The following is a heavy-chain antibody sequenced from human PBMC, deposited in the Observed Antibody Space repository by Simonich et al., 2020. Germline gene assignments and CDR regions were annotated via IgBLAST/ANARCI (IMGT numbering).Heavy chain of an antibody. V-gene: IGHV3-53*01. CDR3: ARWTATGYYFDY. CDR2: IYSGSST. D-gene: IGHD1-1*01. Sequence: EVQLVESGGGLIQPGGSLRLSCAASGFTVSSNYMSWVRQAPGKGLRLVSVIYSGSSTYYADTVKGRFTISRDNAKSTLYLQINSLRAEDTAVYYCARWTATGYYFDYGGQGTLVTVSS. CDR1: GFTVSSNY. J-gene: IGHJ4*02.